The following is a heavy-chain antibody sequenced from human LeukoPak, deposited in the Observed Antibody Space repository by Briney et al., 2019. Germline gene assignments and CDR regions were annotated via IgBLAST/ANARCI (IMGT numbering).Heavy chain of an antibody. CDR2: IIPIFGTT. V-gene: IGHV1-69*13. CDR1: GGTFSSYA. J-gene: IGHJ5*01. D-gene: IGHD4-11*01. CDR3: ARYTAVPSAYKWFDS. Sequence: GASVKVSCKASGGTFSSYAISWVRQAPGQGLEWMGGIIPIFGTTIYAQKFQGRVTITADESTSTAYMELSSLRSDDTAVYYCARYTAVPSAYKWFDSWGQGILVTVSS.